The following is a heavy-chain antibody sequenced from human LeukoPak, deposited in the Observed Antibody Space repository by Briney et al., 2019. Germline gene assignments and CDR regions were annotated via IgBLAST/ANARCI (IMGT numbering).Heavy chain of an antibody. D-gene: IGHD3-3*01. CDR3: TRFTIVGVVDAFDI. J-gene: IGHJ3*02. CDR1: GFTLGDYA. V-gene: IGHV3-49*04. CDR2: IRSKVYGGTT. Sequence: GGSLRLSCTASGFTLGDYAMSWVRQAPGKGLEWVGFIRSKVYGGTTEYAASVEVRFTISRDDSKSIAYLQMTSLKTEDAGVYYCTRFTIVGVVDAFDIWGQGTMVTVFS.